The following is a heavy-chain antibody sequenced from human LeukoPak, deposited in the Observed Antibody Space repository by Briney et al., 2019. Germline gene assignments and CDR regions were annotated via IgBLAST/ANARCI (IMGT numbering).Heavy chain of an antibody. D-gene: IGHD1-26*01. CDR1: GFTFNSYG. CDR2: LSYDGTNK. Sequence: PGGSLRLSCAASGFTFNSYGMHWVRQTPGKGLEWVALLSYDGTNKYYADSVKGRFTISRDNSKNTVYLQVNSLRAEDTAVYYCAPGVGANYWGQGTLVTVSS. J-gene: IGHJ4*02. CDR3: APGVGANY. V-gene: IGHV3-30*03.